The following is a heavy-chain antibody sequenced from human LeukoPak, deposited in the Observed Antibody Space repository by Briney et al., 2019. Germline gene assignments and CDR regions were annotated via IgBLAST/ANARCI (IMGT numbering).Heavy chain of an antibody. D-gene: IGHD2/OR15-2a*01. J-gene: IGHJ4*02. V-gene: IGHV4-4*07. Sequence: SETLSLTCTVSGGSISSNYWTWIRQPAGKGLEWIGHIYTSGSYNYNPSLNSRVTMSVDTSRNQVSLRVRSVTAADTAVYYCATEGDSTAELAYWGQGTLVTVSS. CDR3: ATEGDSTAELAY. CDR2: IYTSGSY. CDR1: GGSISSNY.